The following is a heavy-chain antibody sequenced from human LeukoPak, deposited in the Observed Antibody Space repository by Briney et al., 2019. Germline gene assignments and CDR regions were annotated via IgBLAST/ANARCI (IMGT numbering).Heavy chain of an antibody. V-gene: IGHV3-23*01. D-gene: IGHD1-26*01. J-gene: IGHJ4*02. Sequence: GGSLRLSCAASGFTFSSYAMSWVRQAPGKGLEWVSGIGESGDNTYYADSVKGRFTTSRDNSKNTLFLQMNSLRAEDTAIYYCAKYGPQDSGSSHFDYWGQGALVTVSS. CDR2: IGESGDNT. CDR1: GFTFSSYA. CDR3: AKYGPQDSGSSHFDY.